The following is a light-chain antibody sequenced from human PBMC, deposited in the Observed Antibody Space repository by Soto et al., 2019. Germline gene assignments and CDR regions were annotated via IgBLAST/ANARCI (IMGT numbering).Light chain of an antibody. CDR1: QDIRTE. J-gene: IGKJ1*01. V-gene: IGKV1-6*01. CDR2: GSF. Sequence: AIQMTQSPSSLSASVGDRVTITCRASQDIRTELGWYQQKPGRAPQLLIYGSFNLQSGVPSRFSGSGSGTDFTLTINSLQPEDFVTYYCLQESKDPRTFGQGNKLEIK. CDR3: LQESKDPRT.